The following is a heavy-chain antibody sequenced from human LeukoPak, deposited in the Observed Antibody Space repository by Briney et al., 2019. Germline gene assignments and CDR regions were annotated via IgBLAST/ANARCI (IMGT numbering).Heavy chain of an antibody. CDR1: GFTVSSYS. D-gene: IGHD4-17*01. J-gene: IGHJ4*02. CDR3: AREAVTTSLFDY. Sequence: GGYLSCSSSAAGFTVSSYSMNWVGKVQGKGLDWVSSISSSSSYIYYADSVKGRFTISRDNAKNSLYLQMNSLRAEDTAVYYCAREAVTTSLFDYWGQGTLVTVSS. CDR2: ISSSSSYI. V-gene: IGHV3-21*01.